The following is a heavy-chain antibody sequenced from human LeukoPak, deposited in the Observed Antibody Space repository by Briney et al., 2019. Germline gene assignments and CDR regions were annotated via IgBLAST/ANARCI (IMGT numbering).Heavy chain of an antibody. J-gene: IGHJ6*03. CDR3: AREGFTSYYYMDV. Sequence: GGSLRLSCAASGFTFSSYWMHWVRQAPGKGLVWVSRINSDGSSTSYADSVKGRFTISRDNAKNTLYLQMNSLRAEDTAVYYCAREGFTSYYYMDVWGKGTTVTVSS. D-gene: IGHD2-15*01. CDR1: GFTFSSYW. V-gene: IGHV3-74*01. CDR2: INSDGSST.